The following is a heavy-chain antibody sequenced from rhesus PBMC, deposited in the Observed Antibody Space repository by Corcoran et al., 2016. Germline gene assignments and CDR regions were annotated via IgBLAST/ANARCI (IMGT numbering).Heavy chain of an antibody. Sequence: DVQLVESGGGLVKPGGSLRLSCVASGFTFSSYEMHWVRQAPGKGLEWVSVISESGGTIYYADSVKGRFTSSRDNAKNSLFLQMNSLRAEDTAVYYCTRNYYDSGYYTGGYFDYWGQGVLVTVSS. J-gene: IGHJ4*01. D-gene: IGHD3-28*01. CDR3: TRNYYDSGYYTGGYFDY. V-gene: IGHV3-100*02. CDR2: ISESGGTI. CDR1: GFTFSSYE.